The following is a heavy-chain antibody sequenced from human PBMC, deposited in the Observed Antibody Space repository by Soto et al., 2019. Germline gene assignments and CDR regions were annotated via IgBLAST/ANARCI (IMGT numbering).Heavy chain of an antibody. CDR2: IYPDDSDT. V-gene: IGHV5-51*01. CDR3: ARQDIVTNPLRGVYFDI. D-gene: IGHD2-15*01. Sequence: GQPHKISCKASGYRCTRYWSGWVRQMPGKGLEWMGLIYPDDSDTRYSPSFQGQVTISADKSTNTVYLQWSGLKASDTAIHFCARQDIVTNPLRGVYFDIWGQGALVTVSS. J-gene: IGHJ4*02. CDR1: GYRCTRYW.